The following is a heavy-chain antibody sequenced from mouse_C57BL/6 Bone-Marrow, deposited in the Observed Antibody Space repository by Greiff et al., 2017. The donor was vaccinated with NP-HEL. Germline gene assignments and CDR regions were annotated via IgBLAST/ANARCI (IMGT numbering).Heavy chain of an antibody. V-gene: IGHV10-1*01. CDR3: VSNWDWYFDV. J-gene: IGHJ1*03. Sequence: GGGLVQPKGSLKLSCAASGFSFNTYAMNWVRQAPGKGLEWVARIRSKSNNYATYYADSVKDRFTISRDDSESMLYLQMNNLKTEDTAMYYCVSNWDWYFDVWGTGTTVTVSS. D-gene: IGHD4-1*02. CDR1: GFSFNTYA. CDR2: IRSKSNNYAT.